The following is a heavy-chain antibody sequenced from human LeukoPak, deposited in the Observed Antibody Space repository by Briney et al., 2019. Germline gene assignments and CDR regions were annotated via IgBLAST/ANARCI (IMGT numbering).Heavy chain of an antibody. J-gene: IGHJ4*02. D-gene: IGHD5-24*01. Sequence: PSETLSLTCTVSGGSISGYYRSWIRQPPGKGLEWIAYIYYSGSTNYNPSLKSRVTISVDTSKNQFSLKLSSVTAADTAVYYCARGGDGYNYFDYWGQGTLVTVSS. CDR3: ARGGDGYNYFDY. CDR2: IYYSGST. CDR1: GGSISGYY. V-gene: IGHV4-59*01.